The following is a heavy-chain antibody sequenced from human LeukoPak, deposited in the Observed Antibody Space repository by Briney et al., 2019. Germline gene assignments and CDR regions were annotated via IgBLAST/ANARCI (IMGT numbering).Heavy chain of an antibody. J-gene: IGHJ6*02. CDR3: ARGTTYYDILTGFWGLDV. D-gene: IGHD3-9*01. Sequence: ASVKVSCKASGYTFTGYYLHWVRQAPGQGLEWLGWISPNSGGTNYAQNFQGRVTMTRDTSISTAYMELSSLRSDDTAVYYCARGTTYYDILTGFWGLDVWGQGTTVTAYS. V-gene: IGHV1-2*02. CDR1: GYTFTGYY. CDR2: ISPNSGGT.